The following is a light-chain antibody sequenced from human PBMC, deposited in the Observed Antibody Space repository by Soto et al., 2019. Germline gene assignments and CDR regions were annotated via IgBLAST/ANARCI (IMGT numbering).Light chain of an antibody. CDR2: GAS. V-gene: IGKV3-20*01. Sequence: EIVLTQSPGTLSLSPGERATLSCRASQSVRSNYLAWYQQKPGQAPRLLIYGASSRATGIPDRFSGSGSGTDFTLTINRLEPEDFAVYYSQQYGPSPRTFGQGTKVEIK. CDR1: QSVRSNY. J-gene: IGKJ1*01. CDR3: QQYGPSPRT.